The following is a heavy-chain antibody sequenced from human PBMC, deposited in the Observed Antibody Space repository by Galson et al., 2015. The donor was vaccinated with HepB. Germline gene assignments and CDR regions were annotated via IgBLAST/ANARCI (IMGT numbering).Heavy chain of an antibody. D-gene: IGHD3-3*01. Sequence: SETLFLTCAVYGGSFSGYYWSWIRQPPGKGLEWIGEINHSGSTNYNPSLKSRVTISVDTSKNQFSLKLSSVTAADTAVYYCARGPATFWSGYYRRDWFDPWGQGTLVTVSS. J-gene: IGHJ5*02. CDR2: INHSGST. CDR1: GGSFSGYY. V-gene: IGHV4-34*01. CDR3: ARGPATFWSGYYRRDWFDP.